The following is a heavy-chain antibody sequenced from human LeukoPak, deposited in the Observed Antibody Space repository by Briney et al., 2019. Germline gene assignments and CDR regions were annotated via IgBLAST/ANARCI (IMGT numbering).Heavy chain of an antibody. CDR1: GGSISSGGYY. CDR3: ARSGTVTTWNY. J-gene: IGHJ4*02. CDR2: IYYSGTT. V-gene: IGHV4-31*03. Sequence: PSETLSLTCTVSGGSISSGGYYWSWLRQRPGKGLEWIGYIYYSGTTYYHPSLTSRVAISVDTSKNQFSLKLSSVTAADTAAYYCARSGTVTTWNYWGQGTLVTVS. D-gene: IGHD4-17*01.